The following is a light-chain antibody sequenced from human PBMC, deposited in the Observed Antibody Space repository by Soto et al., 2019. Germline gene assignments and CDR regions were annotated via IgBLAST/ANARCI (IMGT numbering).Light chain of an antibody. V-gene: IGLV2-23*01. CDR2: EDD. J-gene: IGLJ7*01. CDR3: CLYLGGTSV. CDR1: SSDVGAYDR. Sequence: QSALTQPPSASGSPGQSVTISCTGTSSDVGAYDRVSWYQQYPGKAPALLIYEDDKRPSGVSNRFSGSKSDSTASLTISGLQAEDEADYYCCLYLGGTSVFGGGTQLTVL.